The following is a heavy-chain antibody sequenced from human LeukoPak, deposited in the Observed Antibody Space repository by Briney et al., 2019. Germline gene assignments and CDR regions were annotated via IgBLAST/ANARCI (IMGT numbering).Heavy chain of an antibody. CDR2: FFYSGST. CDR3: ARARGRYIDFLDY. J-gene: IGHJ4*02. D-gene: IGHD3-9*01. Sequence: SETLSLTCTVSGGXISSNYYWGWIRQPPGKELEWIASFFYSGSTYYNPSLKSRVTISVDTSKYQFSLRLSSVTAADTAVYYCARARGRYIDFLDYWGQGTLITVSS. V-gene: IGHV4-39*02. CDR1: GGXISSNYY.